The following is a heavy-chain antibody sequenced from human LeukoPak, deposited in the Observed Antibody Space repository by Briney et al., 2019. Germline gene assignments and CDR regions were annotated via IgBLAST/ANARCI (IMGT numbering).Heavy chain of an antibody. CDR1: GYTLSSYG. Sequence: GASVKVSCKASGYTLSSYGISWVRQAPGQGLEWVGWISAYNGDTNYAQKLQGRVTVTTDTSTSTAYMELRSLRSDDTAVYYCARGSEPKYYYDSSGYFDYWGQGTLVTVSS. CDR2: ISAYNGDT. CDR3: ARGSEPKYYYDSSGYFDY. J-gene: IGHJ4*02. D-gene: IGHD3-22*01. V-gene: IGHV1-18*01.